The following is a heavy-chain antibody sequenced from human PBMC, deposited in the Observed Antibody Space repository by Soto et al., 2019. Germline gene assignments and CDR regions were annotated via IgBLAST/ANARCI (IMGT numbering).Heavy chain of an antibody. CDR1: GGSISSYY. CDR2: IYYSGST. D-gene: IGHD3-3*01. CDR3: ARELMSDFWSGYGLAWFDP. V-gene: IGHV4-59*01. Sequence: PSETLSLTCTVSGGSISSYYWSWIRQPPGKGLEWIGYIYYSGSTNYNPSLKSRVTISVDTSKNQFSLKLSSVTAADTAVYYCARELMSDFWSGYGLAWFDPWGQGTLVTVSS. J-gene: IGHJ5*02.